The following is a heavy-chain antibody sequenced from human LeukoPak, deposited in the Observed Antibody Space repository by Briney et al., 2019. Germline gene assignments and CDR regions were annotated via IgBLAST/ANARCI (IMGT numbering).Heavy chain of an antibody. CDR2: ISSSSSYI. V-gene: IGHV3-21*04. CDR3: ARGGKDIAARPGFFDY. J-gene: IGHJ4*02. Sequence: GGSLRLSCAASGFTFSSYSMNWVRQAPGKGLEWVSSISSSSSYIYYADSVKGRFTISRDNAKNSLYLQMNSLRSDDTAVYYCARGGKDIAARPGFFDYWGQGTLVTVSS. CDR1: GFTFSSYS. D-gene: IGHD6-6*01.